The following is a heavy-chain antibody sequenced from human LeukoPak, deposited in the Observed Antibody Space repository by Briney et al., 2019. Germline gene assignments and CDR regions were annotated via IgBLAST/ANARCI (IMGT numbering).Heavy chain of an antibody. CDR3: ARGPLFRGFGGLFGYNWFDP. Sequence: PSETLSLTCTVSGGSISSGDYYWSWIRQPPGKGLEWIGYIYYSGSTYYNPSLKSRVTISVDTSKNQFSLKLSSVTAADTAVYYCARGPLFRGFGGLFGYNWFDPWGQGTLVTVSS. CDR2: IYYSGST. V-gene: IGHV4-30-4*01. D-gene: IGHD3-10*01. CDR1: GGSISSGDYY. J-gene: IGHJ5*02.